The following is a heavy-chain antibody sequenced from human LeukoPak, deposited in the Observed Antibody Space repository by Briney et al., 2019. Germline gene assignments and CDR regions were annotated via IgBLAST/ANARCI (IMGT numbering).Heavy chain of an antibody. V-gene: IGHV3-7*01. J-gene: IGHJ4*02. CDR1: GFTFSSHW. CDR2: IKEDGSVK. Sequence: GGSLRLSCAASGFTFSSHWMSWVRQAPGKGLEWVANIKEDGSVKNYVDSVKGRFTISRDNARNSVYLQMNSLRAEDTAVYYCASLSGPWGQGTLVTVSS. CDR3: ASLSGP. D-gene: IGHD3-16*01.